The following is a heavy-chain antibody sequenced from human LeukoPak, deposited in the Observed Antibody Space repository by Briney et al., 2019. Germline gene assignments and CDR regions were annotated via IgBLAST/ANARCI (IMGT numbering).Heavy chain of an antibody. CDR1: GGSISTSSFY. V-gene: IGHV4-39*01. CDR2: IYYTGSI. CDR3: ARRPFNWGSGDAFDI. J-gene: IGHJ3*02. Sequence: SETLSLTCTVSGGSISTSSFYWGWIRQPPGKGLEWIGSIYYTGSIYYNPSLKSRATISVDTSKNQFSLKLSSLTAADTAVYYCARRPFNWGSGDAFDIWGQGTMVTVSS. D-gene: IGHD7-27*01.